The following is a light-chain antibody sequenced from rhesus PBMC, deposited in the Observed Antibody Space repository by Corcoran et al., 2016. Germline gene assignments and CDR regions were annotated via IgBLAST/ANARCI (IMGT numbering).Light chain of an antibody. V-gene: IGKV3-42*01. Sequence: EIVLTQSPTSMAVSQGERVTISCTASSSVSTSYLHWYQQKPGFPPRLLVYRISSRASGVPARFSGSGSGTLYTLTISSMEAEDAANYYCQQGNSIPWTFGQGTKVEIK. CDR3: QQGNSIPWT. CDR2: RIS. J-gene: IGKJ1*01. CDR1: SSVSTS.